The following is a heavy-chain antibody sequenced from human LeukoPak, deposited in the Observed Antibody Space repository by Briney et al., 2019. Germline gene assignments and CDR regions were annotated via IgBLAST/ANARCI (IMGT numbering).Heavy chain of an antibody. D-gene: IGHD3-10*01. Sequence: GGSLRLSCAASGFTFSSYSMNWVRQAPGKGLEWVSSISSSSSYIYYADSEKGRFTISRDNAKNSLYLQMNSLRAEDTAVYYSARDREVRGVILYYYYGMHVWGQGTTVTVSS. J-gene: IGHJ6*02. V-gene: IGHV3-21*01. CDR3: ARDREVRGVILYYYYGMHV. CDR2: ISSSSSYI. CDR1: GFTFSSYS.